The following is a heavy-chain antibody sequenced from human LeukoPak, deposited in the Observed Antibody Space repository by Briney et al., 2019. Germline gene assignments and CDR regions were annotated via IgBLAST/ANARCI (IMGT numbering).Heavy chain of an antibody. J-gene: IGHJ4*02. D-gene: IGHD3-22*01. CDR3: ARGRYYDSSGYGIDY. CDR2: IYYSGST. Sequence: SETLSLTCTVSGGSIRSYYWSWIRQPPGKGLAWLGYIYYSGSTNYNPSLKSRVTISVDTSKNQFSLKRGSVTAADTAVYYCARGRYYDSSGYGIDYWGQGTLVTVSS. V-gene: IGHV4-59*01. CDR1: GGSIRSYY.